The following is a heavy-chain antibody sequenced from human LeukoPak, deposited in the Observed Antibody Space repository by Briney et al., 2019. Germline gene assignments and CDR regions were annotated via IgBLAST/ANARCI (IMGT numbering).Heavy chain of an antibody. CDR1: GFTFSSYA. CDR2: ISGSGGST. V-gene: IGHV3-23*01. Sequence: PGGSLRLSCAASGFTFSSYAMSWGRQAPGKGLEWVSAISGSGGSTYYADSVKGRFTIYRDNSKNTLYLQMNSLRAEDTAVYYCAKGRALGYCSSTSCYTNWFDPWGQGTLVTVSS. CDR3: AKGRALGYCSSTSCYTNWFDP. J-gene: IGHJ5*02. D-gene: IGHD2-2*02.